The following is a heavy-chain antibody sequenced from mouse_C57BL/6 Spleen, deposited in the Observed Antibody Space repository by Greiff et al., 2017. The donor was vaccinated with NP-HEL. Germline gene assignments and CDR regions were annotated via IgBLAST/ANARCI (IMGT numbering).Heavy chain of an antibody. CDR3: ASPPIYYDYDVWYFDV. J-gene: IGHJ1*03. Sequence: VQLKQSGPELVKPGASVKMSCKASGYTFTDYNMHWVKQSHGKSLEWIGYINPNNGGTSYNQKFKGKATLTVNKSSSTAYMELRSLTSEDSAVYYCASPPIYYDYDVWYFDVWGTGTTVTVSS. CDR2: INPNNGGT. V-gene: IGHV1-22*01. D-gene: IGHD2-4*01. CDR1: GYTFTDYN.